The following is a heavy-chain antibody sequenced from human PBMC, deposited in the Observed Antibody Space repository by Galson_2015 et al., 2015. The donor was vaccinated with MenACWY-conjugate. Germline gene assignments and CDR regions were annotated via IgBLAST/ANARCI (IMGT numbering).Heavy chain of an antibody. J-gene: IGHJ4*02. CDR1: GFTFSSYA. CDR3: VRRGDGYNMYFDY. D-gene: IGHD5-24*01. Sequence: SLRLSCATSGFTFSSYAMTWVRQAPGKGLEWVSYISSSTGTIYYADSVKGRFTISRDNAKNSLSLQMNSLRDEDTAVYYCVRRGDGYNMYFDYWGQGTLVTVSS. CDR2: ISSSTGTI. V-gene: IGHV3-48*02.